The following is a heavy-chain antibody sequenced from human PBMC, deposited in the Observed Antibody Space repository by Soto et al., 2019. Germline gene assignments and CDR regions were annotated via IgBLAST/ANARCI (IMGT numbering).Heavy chain of an antibody. CDR1: GFTFSSYS. J-gene: IGHJ4*02. CDR3: LGCVEPIDY. CDR2: ISSSSSTI. Sequence: EVQLVESGGGLVQPGGSLRLSCAASGFTFSSYSMNWVRQAPGKGLEWVSYISSSSSTIYYADSVKGRFTISRDNAKNSLYLQMNRLRDEDTAVYYCLGCVEPIDYWGQGTLVTVSS. V-gene: IGHV3-48*02. D-gene: IGHD2-15*01.